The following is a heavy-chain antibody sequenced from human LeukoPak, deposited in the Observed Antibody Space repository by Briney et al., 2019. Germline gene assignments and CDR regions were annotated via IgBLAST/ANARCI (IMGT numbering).Heavy chain of an antibody. CDR1: GGSISSYY. CDR2: ISYSGST. D-gene: IGHD1-26*01. J-gene: IGHJ3*02. V-gene: IGHV4-59*08. CDR3: ARHPLLVGVTFHAAFDI. Sequence: SETLSLTCTVSGGSISSYYWSWLRQPPGKGLEWIGYISYSGSTKYNPSLKSRVTISVDTSKNQFTLELSSVTAADTAFYYCARHPLLVGVTFHAAFDIWGPGTMVTVSS.